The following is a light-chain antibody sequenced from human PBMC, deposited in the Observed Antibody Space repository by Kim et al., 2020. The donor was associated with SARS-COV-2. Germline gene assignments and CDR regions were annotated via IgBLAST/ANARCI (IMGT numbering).Light chain of an antibody. CDR3: GAWDSSLSVWL. V-gene: IGLV1-51*01. CDR1: SSNIGKNF. J-gene: IGLJ3*02. Sequence: GQKVTISGSGSSSNIGKNFIFWYQQVPGTAPNLLIYDNNKRPSGIPDRFSGSKSGTSATLGITGLQTGDEADYYCGAWDSSLSVWLFGGGTKLTVL. CDR2: DNN.